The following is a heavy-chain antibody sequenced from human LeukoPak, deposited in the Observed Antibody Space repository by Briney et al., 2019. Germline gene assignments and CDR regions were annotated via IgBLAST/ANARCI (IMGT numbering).Heavy chain of an antibody. CDR1: GGSFSGSY. CDR2: INHSGST. V-gene: IGHV4-34*01. J-gene: IGHJ6*03. CDR3: ARLAATSPGSYMDV. Sequence: SETLPLTCAVYGGSFSGSYWTWIRQPPGKGLEWIGEINHSGSTNYNPSLKSRVTISVDTSKNQFSLKLSSVTAADTAVYYCARLAATSPGSYMDVWGKGTTVT. D-gene: IGHD6-25*01.